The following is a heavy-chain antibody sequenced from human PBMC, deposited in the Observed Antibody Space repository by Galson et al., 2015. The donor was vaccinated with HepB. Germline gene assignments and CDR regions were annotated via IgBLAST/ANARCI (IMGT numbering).Heavy chain of an antibody. CDR1: GYTFTSYG. Sequence: SVKVSCKASGYTFTSYGISWVRQAPGQGLEWMGWISAYNGNTNYAQKLQGRVTMTTDTSTSTAYMELRSLRSDDTAVYYCACDQADYGDYKKRLYAFDIWGQGTMVTVSS. CDR2: ISAYNGNT. J-gene: IGHJ3*02. CDR3: ACDQADYGDYKKRLYAFDI. V-gene: IGHV1-18*01. D-gene: IGHD4-17*01.